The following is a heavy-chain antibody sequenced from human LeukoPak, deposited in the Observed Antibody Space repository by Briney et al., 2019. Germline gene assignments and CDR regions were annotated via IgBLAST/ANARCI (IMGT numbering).Heavy chain of an antibody. D-gene: IGHD6-19*01. CDR3: AREEAVAAPDY. CDR2: INHSGST. V-gene: IGHV4-34*01. J-gene: IGHJ4*02. Sequence: SETLSLTCAVYGGSYSGYYWSWIRQPPGKGLEWIGEINHSGSTNYNPSLKSRVTISVDTSKNQFSLKLSSVTAADTAVYYCAREEAVAAPDYWGQGTLVTVSS. CDR1: GGSYSGYY.